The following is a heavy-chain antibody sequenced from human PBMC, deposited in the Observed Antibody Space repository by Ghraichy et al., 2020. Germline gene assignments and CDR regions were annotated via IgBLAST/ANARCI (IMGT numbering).Heavy chain of an antibody. CDR1: GASISAYY. CDR2: LHPSGST. V-gene: IGHV4-59*01. CDR3: VRGRDEYKTGH. Sequence: SETLSLTCHVFGASISAYYWSWIRQPPGKRLAWIGCLHPSGSTHYNPSLESRITISVATSESQFSLRLSSVTAADTAMYYCVRGRDEYKTGHWGQGTLVTVSS. J-gene: IGHJ4*02. D-gene: IGHD5-24*01.